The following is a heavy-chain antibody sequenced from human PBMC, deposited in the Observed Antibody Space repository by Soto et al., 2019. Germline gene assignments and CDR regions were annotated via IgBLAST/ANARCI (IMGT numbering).Heavy chain of an antibody. V-gene: IGHV4-30-4*01. D-gene: IGHD2-2*01. CDR1: GGSISSGDYY. CDR2: IYYSGST. J-gene: IGHJ4*02. CDR3: ARDSLVVPAAIYY. Sequence: PSETLSLTCTVSGGSISSGDYYWSWIRQPPGKGLEWIGYIYYSGSTYYNPSLKSRVTISVDTSKNQFSLKLSSVTAADTAVYYCARDSLVVPAAIYYWGQGTLVTVSS.